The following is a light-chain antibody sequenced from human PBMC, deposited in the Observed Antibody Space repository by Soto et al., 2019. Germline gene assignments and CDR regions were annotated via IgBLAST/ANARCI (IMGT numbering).Light chain of an antibody. CDR1: SSDVGGYNY. CDR2: DVS. J-gene: IGLJ2*01. Sequence: QAVVTQPASVSGSPGQSITISCTGTSSDVGGYNYVSWYQQHPGKAPKLMIYDVSNRPSELSNRFSGSKSGNTASLTISGLQAEDEADYYCSSYTSSSTVVFGGGTKLTVL. CDR3: SSYTSSSTVV. V-gene: IGLV2-14*01.